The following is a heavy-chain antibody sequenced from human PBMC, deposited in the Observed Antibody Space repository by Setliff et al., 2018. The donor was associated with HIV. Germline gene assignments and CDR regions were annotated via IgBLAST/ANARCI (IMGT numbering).Heavy chain of an antibody. CDR2: ISYDGGNK. CDR1: GFTFSNAW. J-gene: IGHJ4*02. CDR3: AKSASWDLRGWLH. Sequence: PGGSLRLSCAASGFTFSNAWMSWVRQAPGKGLEWVAVISYDGGNKYYADSVKGRFTVSRDYSKNTIYLQMSSLRAEDSAVYYCAKSASWDLRGWLHWGQGTRVTVSS. D-gene: IGHD6-19*01. V-gene: IGHV3-30*18.